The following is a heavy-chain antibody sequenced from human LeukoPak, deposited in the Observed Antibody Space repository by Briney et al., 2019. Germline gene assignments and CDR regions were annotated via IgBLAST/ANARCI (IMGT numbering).Heavy chain of an antibody. CDR3: ARDRNDFWSGLNWFDP. CDR1: GFTFSSYS. Sequence: GGSLRPSCAASGFTFSSYSMNWVRQAPGKGLEWVSSISSSSSYIYYADSVKGRFTISRDNAKNSLYLQMNSLRAEDTAVYYCARDRNDFWSGLNWFDPWGQGTLVTVSS. V-gene: IGHV3-21*01. CDR2: ISSSSSYI. D-gene: IGHD3-3*01. J-gene: IGHJ5*02.